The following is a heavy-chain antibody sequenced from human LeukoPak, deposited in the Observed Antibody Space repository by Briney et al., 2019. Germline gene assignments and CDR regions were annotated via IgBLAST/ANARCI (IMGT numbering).Heavy chain of an antibody. Sequence: SETLSLTCTVSGGSISSYQWSWIRQPPGKGLEWIGNIYDSGSANYNPSLKSRVVISVDTSKNQFSLNLTPVTVADTAVYYCARVGVDYSGNVLKYFFDYWGQGTLVTVSS. J-gene: IGHJ4*02. V-gene: IGHV4-59*01. CDR3: ARVGVDYSGNVLKYFFDY. CDR1: GGSISSYQ. CDR2: IYDSGSA. D-gene: IGHD4-23*01.